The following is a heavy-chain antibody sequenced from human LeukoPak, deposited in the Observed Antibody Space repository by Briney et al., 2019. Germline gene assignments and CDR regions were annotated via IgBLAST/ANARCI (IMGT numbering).Heavy chain of an antibody. V-gene: IGHV1-2*02. Sequence: ASVKVSCKASGYTFTGYYMHWVRQAPGQGLEWMGWINPNSGGTNYAQKFQGRVTVTTDTSISTAYMELSSLRSDDTAVFYCAREEVIAAAGPTLDYWGQGALVTVSS. CDR1: GYTFTGYY. D-gene: IGHD6-13*01. CDR2: INPNSGGT. J-gene: IGHJ4*02. CDR3: AREEVIAAAGPTLDY.